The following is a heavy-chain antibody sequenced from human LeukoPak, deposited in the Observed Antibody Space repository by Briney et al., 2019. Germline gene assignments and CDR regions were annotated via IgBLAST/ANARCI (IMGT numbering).Heavy chain of an antibody. CDR3: ARGKYYYDSNSSYRYFDP. CDR2: IYTTGNA. CDR1: GGSISSYY. J-gene: IGHJ5*02. D-gene: IGHD3-22*01. Sequence: SETLSLTCTVSGGSISSYYWIWIRQPAGKGLEWIGRIYTTGNANYNPSLKSRVTMSIDTSKKQFSLNLSSVTAADTAVYYCARGKYYYDSNSSYRYFDPWGQGTLVTVSS. V-gene: IGHV4-4*07.